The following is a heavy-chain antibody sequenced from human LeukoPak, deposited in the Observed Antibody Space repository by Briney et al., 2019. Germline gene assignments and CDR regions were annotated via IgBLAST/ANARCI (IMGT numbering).Heavy chain of an antibody. CDR3: ARKQIAVAVSFDY. CDR2: ISGSGGST. Sequence: GGSLRLSCAASGFTFSSYAMSWVRQAPGKGLEWVSAISGSGGSTYYADSVKGRLTISRDNSKNTLYLQMNSLRADDTAVYYCARKQIAVAVSFDYWGQGTLVTVSS. CDR1: GFTFSSYA. J-gene: IGHJ4*02. V-gene: IGHV3-23*01. D-gene: IGHD6-19*01.